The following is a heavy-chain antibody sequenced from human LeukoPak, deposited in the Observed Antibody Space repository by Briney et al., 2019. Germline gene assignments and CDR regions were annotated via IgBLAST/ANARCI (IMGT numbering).Heavy chain of an antibody. Sequence: PSETLSLTCTVSGGSISSSSYYWGWIRQPPGKGLEWIGSIYYSGSTYYNPSLKSRVTISVDTSKNQFSLKLSSVTAADTAVYYCAEGSISGNSPAWRYWGQGTLVTVSS. D-gene: IGHD4-23*01. V-gene: IGHV4-39*07. CDR2: IYYSGST. CDR1: GGSISSSSYY. CDR3: AEGSISGNSPAWRY. J-gene: IGHJ4*02.